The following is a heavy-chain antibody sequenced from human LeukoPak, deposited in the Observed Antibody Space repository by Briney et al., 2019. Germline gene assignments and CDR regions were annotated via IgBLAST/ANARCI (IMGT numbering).Heavy chain of an antibody. CDR1: GFTFSSYT. D-gene: IGHD6-19*01. J-gene: IGHJ6*02. CDR2: ITTSDGNT. V-gene: IGHV3-23*01. CDR3: TTSSGSYYYGMDV. Sequence: PGGSLRLSCAASGFTFSSYTMSWVRQAPGKGLEWVSTITTSDGNTYYADSVKGRFTVSRDNSKNTLFLQMNSLRAEDTAVYYCTTSSGSYYYGMDVWGQGTTVTVSS.